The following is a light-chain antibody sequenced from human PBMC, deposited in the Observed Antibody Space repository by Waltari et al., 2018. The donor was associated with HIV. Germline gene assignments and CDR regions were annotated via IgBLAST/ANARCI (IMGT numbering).Light chain of an antibody. J-gene: IGKJ1*01. CDR2: WSS. Sequence: DIVMTQSPDSLAGSLGERATIDCKCSQSVLYSSNNKNYLAWYQQRPGQSPRMIIYWSSTREAGVPDRFSGSGSGTDFNLTISSLQAEDVAVYYCQQYFTTPWTFGQGTKVEIK. V-gene: IGKV4-1*01. CDR3: QQYFTTPWT. CDR1: QSVLYSSNNKNY.